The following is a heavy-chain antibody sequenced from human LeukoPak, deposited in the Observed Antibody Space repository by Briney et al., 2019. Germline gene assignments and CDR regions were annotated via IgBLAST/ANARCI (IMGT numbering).Heavy chain of an antibody. Sequence: GGSLRLSCAISGFTFSGCELTWVRQAPGKGLEWISYIGRSGNTIYYADSVKGRFTISRDNARNSLYLQMNSLRDEDTAVYYCARNPHSSGWYPLDYWGQGTLVTVSS. CDR3: ARNPHSSGWYPLDY. D-gene: IGHD6-19*01. J-gene: IGHJ4*02. V-gene: IGHV3-48*02. CDR2: IGRSGNTI. CDR1: GFTFSGCE.